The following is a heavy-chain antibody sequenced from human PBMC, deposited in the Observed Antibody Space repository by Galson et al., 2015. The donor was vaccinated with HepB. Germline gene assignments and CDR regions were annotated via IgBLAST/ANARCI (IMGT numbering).Heavy chain of an antibody. J-gene: IGHJ4*02. V-gene: IGHV4-30-4*01. D-gene: IGHD3-3*01. CDR2: ISYSGST. CDR1: GGSISSGDYY. CDR3: ARSHSDFWSGYYTHFDQ. Sequence: TLSLTCTVSGGSISSGDYYWTWIRQPPGKGLEWIGYISYSGSTYNNPSLESRVTISVDKPKNQFSLKLSSVTAADTAVYLCARSHSDFWSGYYTHFDQWGQGTLVTVSS.